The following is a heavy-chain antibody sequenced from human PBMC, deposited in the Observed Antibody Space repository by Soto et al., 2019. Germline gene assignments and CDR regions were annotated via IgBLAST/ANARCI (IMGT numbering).Heavy chain of an antibody. CDR1: GFTFSSYG. Sequence: QVQLVESGGGVVQPGRSLRLSCAASGFTFSSYGMHWVRQAPGKGLEWVAVIWYVGSNKYYADSVKGRFTISRDNSKNTLYLQMNSLRAEDTAVYYCATIGSSLDYWGQGTLVTVSS. CDR3: ATIGSSLDY. CDR2: IWYVGSNK. J-gene: IGHJ4*02. V-gene: IGHV3-33*01. D-gene: IGHD1-26*01.